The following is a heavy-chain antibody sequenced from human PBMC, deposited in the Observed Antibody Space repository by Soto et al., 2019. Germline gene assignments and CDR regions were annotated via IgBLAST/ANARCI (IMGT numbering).Heavy chain of an antibody. CDR2: IDTEGSRK. V-gene: IGHV3-7*03. CDR3: GRVPLDGNYANGVDV. D-gene: IGHD4-17*01. Sequence: EVQLVESGGGLVQPGGSLRLSCAASGVNFNTYWMYWVRQAPGKGLEWVANIDTEGSRKNYVDSVKGRFIISRDNAKNSLLLQMNSLRADDTAVYYCGRVPLDGNYANGVDVWGQGTTVTVSS. CDR1: GVNFNTYW. J-gene: IGHJ6*02.